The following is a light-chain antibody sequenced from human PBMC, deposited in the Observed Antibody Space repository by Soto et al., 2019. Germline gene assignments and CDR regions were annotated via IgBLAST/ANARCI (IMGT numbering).Light chain of an antibody. V-gene: IGLV2-23*02. Sequence: QSALTQPASVSGSRGQSITISCTGTSSDVGNYNLVSWYQKHPGKAPKLLIYEVTQRPSGVTNRFSGSKPGNTASLTISGLQAEDEADYYCCSYAGSSTPLVFGGGTQLTVL. CDR1: SSDVGNYNL. CDR2: EVT. J-gene: IGLJ3*02. CDR3: CSYAGSSTPLV.